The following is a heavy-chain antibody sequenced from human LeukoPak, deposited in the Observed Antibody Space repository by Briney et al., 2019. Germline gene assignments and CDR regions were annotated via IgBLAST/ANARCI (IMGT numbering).Heavy chain of an antibody. J-gene: IGHJ5*02. CDR2: IYTSGNT. V-gene: IGHV4-61*09. CDR1: GDSISSVRHY. CDR3: ARGWLSWFDP. D-gene: IGHD5-24*01. Sequence: PSETLSLTCTVSGDSISSVRHYWHWLRQPAGKGLEWVRHIYTSGNTNYNPSLKSRLSMSVDTSKNTFSLNLSSVTTADTAVYYCARGWLSWFDPWGEGSLVTDSS.